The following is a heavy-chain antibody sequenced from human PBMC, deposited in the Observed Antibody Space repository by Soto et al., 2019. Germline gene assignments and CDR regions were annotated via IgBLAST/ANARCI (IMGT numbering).Heavy chain of an antibody. D-gene: IGHD3-3*01. Sequence: HPGGSLRLSCAASGFTVSSNYMSWVRQAPGKGLEWVSVIYSGGSTYYADSVKGRFTISRDNSKNTLYLQMNSLRAEDTAVYYCARVHREWLQFDYWGQGTLVTVSS. J-gene: IGHJ4*02. CDR3: ARVHREWLQFDY. V-gene: IGHV3-53*01. CDR1: GFTVSSNY. CDR2: IYSGGST.